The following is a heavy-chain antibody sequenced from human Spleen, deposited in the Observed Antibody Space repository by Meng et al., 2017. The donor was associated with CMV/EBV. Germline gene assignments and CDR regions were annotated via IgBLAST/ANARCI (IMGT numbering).Heavy chain of an antibody. D-gene: IGHD6-13*01. CDR1: GGTFSSYA. J-gene: IGHJ6*02. CDR3: ARGRLAAAGRGYYYYYGMDV. Sequence: ASVKVSCKASGGTFSSYAISWVRQAPGQGLEWMGWISAYNGNTNYAQKLQGRVTMTTDTSTSTAYMELRSLRSDDTAVYYCARGRLAAAGRGYYYYYGMDVWGQGTTVTVSS. V-gene: IGHV1-18*01. CDR2: ISAYNGNT.